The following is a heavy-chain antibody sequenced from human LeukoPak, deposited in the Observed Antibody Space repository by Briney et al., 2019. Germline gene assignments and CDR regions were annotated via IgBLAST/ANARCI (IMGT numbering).Heavy chain of an antibody. Sequence: SETLSLTCTVSGGSISSYYWSWIRQPAGKGLEWIGRIYTSGSTSYNPSLKSRVTMSVDTSKNQFSLKLSSVTAADTAVYYCARVGLYSSSWYYFDYWGQGTLVTVSS. V-gene: IGHV4-4*07. CDR3: ARVGLYSSSWYYFDY. CDR1: GGSISSYY. J-gene: IGHJ4*02. D-gene: IGHD6-13*01. CDR2: IYTSGST.